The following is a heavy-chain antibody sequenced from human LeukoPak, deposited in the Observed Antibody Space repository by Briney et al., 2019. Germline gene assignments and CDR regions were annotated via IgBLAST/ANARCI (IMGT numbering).Heavy chain of an antibody. J-gene: IGHJ4*02. CDR2: IYYSGST. Sequence: SETLSLTCTVSGGSISSSSYYWGWIRQPPGKGLEWIGSIYYSGSTYYNPSLKSRVTISVDTSKNQFSLKLSSVTAADTAVYYCARGDDSSGYYYDWGQGTLVTVSS. V-gene: IGHV4-39*07. CDR3: ARGDDSSGYYYD. CDR1: GGSISSSSYY. D-gene: IGHD3-22*01.